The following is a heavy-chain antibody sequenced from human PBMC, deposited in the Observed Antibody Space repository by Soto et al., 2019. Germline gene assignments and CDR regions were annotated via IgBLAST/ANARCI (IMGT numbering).Heavy chain of an antibody. D-gene: IGHD6-19*01. CDR3: ARSVEGHFDY. Sequence: EVQLVESGGDLVQREGSLRLSCVASGFTLSVYSMNWVRQAPGKGLEWFSYITSDTKTIKYADSVKGRFTISRDNAKNSVYLQMNSLRDEDTAVYYCARSVEGHFDYWGQGTVVTVSS. CDR1: GFTLSVYS. J-gene: IGHJ4*02. V-gene: IGHV3-48*02. CDR2: ITSDTKTI.